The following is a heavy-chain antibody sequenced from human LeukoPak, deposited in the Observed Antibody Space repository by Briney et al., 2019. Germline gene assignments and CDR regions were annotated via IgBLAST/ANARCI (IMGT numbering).Heavy chain of an antibody. V-gene: IGHV1-2*02. CDR2: INPNSGGT. Sequence: ASVKVSCKAFGYTFTGYYMHWVRQAPGQGLEWMGWINPNSGGTNYAQKFQGRVTMTRDTSISTAYMELSRLRSDDTAVYYCARVFRQWLVRNAFDIWGQGTMVTVSS. D-gene: IGHD6-19*01. CDR3: ARVFRQWLVRNAFDI. J-gene: IGHJ3*02. CDR1: GYTFTGYY.